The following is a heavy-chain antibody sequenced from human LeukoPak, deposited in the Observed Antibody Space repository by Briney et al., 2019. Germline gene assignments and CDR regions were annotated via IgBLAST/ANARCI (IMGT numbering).Heavy chain of an antibody. D-gene: IGHD3-22*01. CDR2: ISAYNGNT. CDR1: GYTFTSYG. Sequence: ASVKVSCKASGYTFTSYGISWVRPAPGQGLEWMGWISAYNGNTNYAQKLQGRVTMTTDTSTSTAYMELRSLRSDDTAVYYCARGSEYYDSSGYSDAFDIWGQGTMVTVSS. J-gene: IGHJ3*02. V-gene: IGHV1-18*01. CDR3: ARGSEYYDSSGYSDAFDI.